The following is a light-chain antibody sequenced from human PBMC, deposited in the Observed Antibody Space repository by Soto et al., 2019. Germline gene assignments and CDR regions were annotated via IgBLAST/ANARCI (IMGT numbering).Light chain of an antibody. CDR1: SSNIGSNY. CDR3: AAWDDSLSGWV. V-gene: IGLV1-47*01. CDR2: RNN. Sequence: QAVVTQPPSASGTPGQRVTISCSGSSSNIGSNYVYWYQQLPGTAPKLIIYRNNQRPSGVPDRFSGSKSGTSASLAISGLRSEDEADYYCAAWDDSLSGWVFGGGTKLTVL. J-gene: IGLJ3*02.